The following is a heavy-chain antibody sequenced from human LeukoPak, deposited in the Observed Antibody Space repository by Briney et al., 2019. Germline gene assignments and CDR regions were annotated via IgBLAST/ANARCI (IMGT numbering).Heavy chain of an antibody. D-gene: IGHD1-26*01. CDR2: INAGNGNT. J-gene: IGHJ4*02. V-gene: IGHV1-3*01. CDR1: GYTFTSYA. CDR3: ARDSDDSGSYLTFDY. Sequence: ASVTVSCKASGYTFTSYAMYWVRQALGQRLEWMGWINAGNGNTKYSQKFQGRVTITRDTSAGTAYMELSSLRSEDTAVYYCARDSDDSGSYLTFDYWGQGTLVTVSS.